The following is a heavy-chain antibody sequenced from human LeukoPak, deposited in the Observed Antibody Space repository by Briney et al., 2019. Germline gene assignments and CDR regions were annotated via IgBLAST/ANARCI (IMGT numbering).Heavy chain of an antibody. V-gene: IGHV3-21*01. CDR3: ARVTGYYMDV. J-gene: IGHJ6*03. CDR2: INSRSSYL. Sequence: GGSLRLSCAASGFTFSSYSMNWVRQAPGKGLEWVSSINSRSSYLYYADSVKGRITISRDNAKNSLYLQMNSLRAEDTAVYYCARVTGYYMDVWGKGTTATVSS. CDR1: GFTFSSYS.